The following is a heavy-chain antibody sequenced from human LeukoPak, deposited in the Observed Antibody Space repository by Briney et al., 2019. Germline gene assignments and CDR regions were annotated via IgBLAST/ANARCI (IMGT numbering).Heavy chain of an antibody. CDR3: ARRGYGDYTNGFDY. J-gene: IGHJ4*02. Sequence: GESLKISCKGSGYSFTSYWISWVRQMPGKGLEWMGRIDPSDSYTNYSPSFQGHVTISADKSISTACLQWSSLKASDTAMYYCARRGYGDYTNGFDYWGQGTLVTVSS. CDR1: GYSFTSYW. CDR2: IDPSDSYT. D-gene: IGHD4-17*01. V-gene: IGHV5-10-1*01.